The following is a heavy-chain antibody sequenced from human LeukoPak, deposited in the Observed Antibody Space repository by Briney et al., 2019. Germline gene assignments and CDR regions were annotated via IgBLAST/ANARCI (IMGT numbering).Heavy chain of an antibody. J-gene: IGHJ4*02. CDR1: GFTFSSYG. V-gene: IGHV3-30*03. D-gene: IGHD6-13*01. Sequence: GGSLRLSCAASGFTFSSYGMHWVRQAPGKGLEWVAVISYDGSNKYYADSVKGRFTISRDNSKNTLYLQMNSLRAEDTAVYYCTSLHQEATAGWGQGTLVTVSS. CDR3: TSLHQEATAG. CDR2: ISYDGSNK.